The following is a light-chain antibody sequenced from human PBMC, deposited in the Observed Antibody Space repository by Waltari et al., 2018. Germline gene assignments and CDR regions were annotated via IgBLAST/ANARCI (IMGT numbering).Light chain of an antibody. CDR2: DKV. Sequence: QSMLTQPPSVSAAPGQRVTISCSGSSSTVGYNSVSWYQQLHGTAPKLLIYDKVERPSGIPDRFSGSKSGTSATLGITGLQTGDEADYYCGTWDSTLSVEVFGAGTKLTVL. CDR3: GTWDSTLSVEV. J-gene: IGLJ2*01. CDR1: SSTVGYNS. V-gene: IGLV1-51*01.